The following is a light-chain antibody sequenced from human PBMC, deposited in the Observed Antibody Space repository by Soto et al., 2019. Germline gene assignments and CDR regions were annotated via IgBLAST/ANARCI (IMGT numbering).Light chain of an antibody. CDR2: AIS. CDR3: HQYGTSVGT. CDR1: QSVPTNY. V-gene: IGKV3-20*01. Sequence: EIVLTQSPGTLSLSPGERATLSCRASQSVPTNYLAWYQQKPGQAPRLLIYAISSRAPGIPDRFSGSGSGTDFTLTISRLEPGDFAVYYCHQYGTSVGTFGQGTKVDIK. J-gene: IGKJ1*01.